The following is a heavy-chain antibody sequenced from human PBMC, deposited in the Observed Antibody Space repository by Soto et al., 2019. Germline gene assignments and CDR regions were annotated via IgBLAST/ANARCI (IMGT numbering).Heavy chain of an antibody. CDR1: GGSISSYY. V-gene: IGHV4-59*08. CDR2: IYYSGST. Sequence: SETLSLTCTVSGGSISSYYWSWIRQPPGKGLEWIGYIYYSGSTNYNPSLKSRVTISVDTSKNQFPLKLSSVTAADTAVYYCATGHCSGGSCFIHYFDYWGQGTLVTVSS. D-gene: IGHD2-15*01. CDR3: ATGHCSGGSCFIHYFDY. J-gene: IGHJ4*02.